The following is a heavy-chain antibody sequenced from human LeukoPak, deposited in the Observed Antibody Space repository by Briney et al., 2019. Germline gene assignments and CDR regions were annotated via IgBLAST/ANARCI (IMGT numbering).Heavy chain of an antibody. V-gene: IGHV1-69*01. Sequence: ASVKVSCKASGGTFSSYAISWVRQAPGQGLEWMGGIIPIFGTANYAQKFQGRVTITADESTSTAYMELSSLRSDDTAVYYCASGYSSGWLIRWGQGTLVTVSS. D-gene: IGHD6-19*01. CDR1: GGTFSSYA. CDR3: ASGYSSGWLIR. J-gene: IGHJ4*02. CDR2: IIPIFGTA.